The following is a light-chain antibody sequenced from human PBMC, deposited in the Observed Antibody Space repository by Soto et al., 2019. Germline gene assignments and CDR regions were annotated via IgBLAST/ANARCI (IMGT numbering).Light chain of an antibody. J-gene: IGLJ1*01. CDR2: EVS. V-gene: IGLV2-14*01. CDR1: NSDVGLYDF. Sequence: ALTQPASVSGTPGQSITISCTGSNSDVGLYDFVSWYQHHPGRAPKLIVSEVSHRPSGISNRFSGSKSGNTASLTISGLQSEDEADYYCISYTSDDVRYVFGTGTKVTVL. CDR3: ISYTSDDVRYV.